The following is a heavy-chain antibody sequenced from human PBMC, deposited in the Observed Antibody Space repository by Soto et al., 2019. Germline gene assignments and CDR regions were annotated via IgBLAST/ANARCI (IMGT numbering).Heavy chain of an antibody. V-gene: IGHV2-5*02. CDR2: IYCDDDK. J-gene: IGHJ4*02. D-gene: IGHD5-12*01. Sequence: QITLKESGPTLVKPTQTLTLTCTFSGFSLSTSGVGVGWIRQPPGKALDWLALIYCDDDKRYSPSLKSRITITKDPSKNQVVLTMTNMAPVDTAPYYCAHKRGYSGYVGFDYWGQGTLVTVSS. CDR3: AHKRGYSGYVGFDY. CDR1: GFSLSTSGVG.